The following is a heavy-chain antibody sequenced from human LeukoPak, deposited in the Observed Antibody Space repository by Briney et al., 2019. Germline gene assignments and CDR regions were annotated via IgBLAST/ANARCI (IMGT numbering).Heavy chain of an antibody. J-gene: IGHJ4*02. D-gene: IGHD6-19*01. V-gene: IGHV3-48*03. Sequence: GGSLRLSCAASGFTFSSYEMNWVRQAPGKGLEWVSYISNSGHSVYYADSVQGRFTISRDNTKNSLYLQMNSLRAEDTAVYYCAGRLVEDYWGQGTLVTVSS. CDR1: GFTFSSYE. CDR3: AGRLVEDY. CDR2: ISNSGHSV.